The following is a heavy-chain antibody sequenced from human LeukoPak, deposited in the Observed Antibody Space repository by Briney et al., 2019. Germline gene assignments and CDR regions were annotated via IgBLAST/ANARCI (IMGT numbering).Heavy chain of an antibody. CDR3: ATQSSGWHIYYFDH. D-gene: IGHD6-25*01. CDR2: IIPILGVT. J-gene: IGHJ4*02. V-gene: IGHV1-69*04. CDR1: GDSFSSDA. Sequence: ASVKVSCKASGDSFSSDAISWVRQVPGQGYEWVGGIIPILGVTYYALKFRGRVTITADKSTSAADMELRSLTSDDTAVYYCATQSSGWHIYYFDHWGQGTLVTVSS.